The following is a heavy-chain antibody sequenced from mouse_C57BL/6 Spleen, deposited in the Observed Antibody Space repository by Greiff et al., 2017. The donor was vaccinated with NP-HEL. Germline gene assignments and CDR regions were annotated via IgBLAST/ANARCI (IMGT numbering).Heavy chain of an antibody. V-gene: IGHV3-6*01. CDR3: ARHGSSYGWFAY. CDR2: ISYDGSN. J-gene: IGHJ3*01. CDR1: GYSITSGYY. D-gene: IGHD1-1*01. Sequence: EVQLVESGPGLVKPSQSLSLTCSVTGYSITSGYYWNWIRQFPGNKLEWMGYISYDGSNNYNPSLKNRISITRDTSKNQFFLKLNSVTTEDTATYYCARHGSSYGWFAYWGQGTLVTVSA.